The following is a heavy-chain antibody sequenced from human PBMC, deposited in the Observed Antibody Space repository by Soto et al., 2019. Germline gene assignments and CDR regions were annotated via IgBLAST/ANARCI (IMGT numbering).Heavy chain of an antibody. CDR2: MNPKSGNT. J-gene: IGHJ5*02. V-gene: IGHV1-8*01. CDR1: GYTFTSYD. D-gene: IGHD3-22*01. Sequence: QVQLVQSGAEVKKPGASVKVSCKASGYTFTSYDINWVRQATGQGLEWMGWMNPKSGNTGYAQKFQGRVTMTRNISISTAYMELSSLRYEDTAVYYCAPITSGYGWFDPWGQGTLVTVSS. CDR3: APITSGYGWFDP.